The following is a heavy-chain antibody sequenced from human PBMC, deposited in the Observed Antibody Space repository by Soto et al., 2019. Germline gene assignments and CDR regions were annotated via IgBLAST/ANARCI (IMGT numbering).Heavy chain of an antibody. V-gene: IGHV4-34*01. J-gene: IGHJ6*02. Sequence: QVQLQQWGAGLLKPSETLSLTCAVYGGSFSDYYWSWLRQTPEKGLAWIGEINHSGDTKYHPSLERRGTISVDTSKSQFSLKLNSVTAADTAVYYCARTGGMDVWGQGATVTVSS. CDR2: INHSGDT. CDR3: ARTGGMDV. CDR1: GGSFSDYY.